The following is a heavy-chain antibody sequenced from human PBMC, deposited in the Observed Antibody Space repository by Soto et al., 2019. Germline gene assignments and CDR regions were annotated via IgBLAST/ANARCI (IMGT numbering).Heavy chain of an antibody. CDR2: IYYSGST. CDR1: GGSISSYY. J-gene: IGHJ3*01. V-gene: IGHV4-59*08. CDR3: ARRYGHAFDF. D-gene: IGHD4-17*01. Sequence: QVQLQESGPGLVKPSETLSLTCTVSGGSISSYYRSWIRQPPGKGLEWIGYIYYSGSTNYNPSLKSRVTISVDTSKNQFSLKLSSVTAADTAVYYCARRYGHAFDFWGQGTMVPVSS.